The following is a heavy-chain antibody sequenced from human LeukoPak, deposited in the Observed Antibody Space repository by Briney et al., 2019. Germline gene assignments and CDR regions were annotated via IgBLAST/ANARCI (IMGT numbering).Heavy chain of an antibody. CDR2: INPKSGGT. V-gene: IGHV1-2*02. J-gene: IGHJ4*02. Sequence: ASVKVSCKASGYTFTSYGISWVRQAPGQRLEWMGWINPKSGGTTYAQKFQGRVTMTRDTSTSTVYMDLSSLRSDDTAVYFCAREREGLYDILTGYFAYWGQGTLVTVSS. CDR3: AREREGLYDILTGYFAY. CDR1: GYTFTSYG. D-gene: IGHD3-9*01.